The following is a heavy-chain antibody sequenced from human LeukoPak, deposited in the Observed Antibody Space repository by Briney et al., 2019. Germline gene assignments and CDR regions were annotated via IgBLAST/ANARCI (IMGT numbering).Heavy chain of an antibody. Sequence: SETLSLTCTVSGGSISSYYWSWIRQPAGKGLEWIGRIYTSGSTNYNPSLKSRVTISVDTSKNQFSLKPSSVTAADTAVYYCAREQWLVHDYYYMDVWGKGTTVTVSS. J-gene: IGHJ6*03. CDR1: GGSISSYY. D-gene: IGHD6-19*01. CDR2: IYTSGST. V-gene: IGHV4-4*07. CDR3: AREQWLVHDYYYMDV.